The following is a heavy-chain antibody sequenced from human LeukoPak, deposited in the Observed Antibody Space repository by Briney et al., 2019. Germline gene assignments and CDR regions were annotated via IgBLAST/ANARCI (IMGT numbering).Heavy chain of an antibody. CDR1: GYTFTGYY. D-gene: IGHD2-21*02. V-gene: IGHV1-2*02. J-gene: IGHJ4*02. Sequence: GASVKVSCKASGYTFTGYYMHWVRQAPGQGPEWMGWINPNSGGTNYAQKFQGRVTMTRDTSLSTVYMELSRLRSEDTAVYYCASQGAGGIAYCGGDCYSGVLDYWGQGTLVTVSS. CDR3: ASQGAGGIAYCGGDCYSGVLDY. CDR2: INPNSGGT.